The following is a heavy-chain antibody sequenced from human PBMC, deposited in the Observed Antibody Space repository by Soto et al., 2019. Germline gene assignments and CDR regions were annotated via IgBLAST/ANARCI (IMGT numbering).Heavy chain of an antibody. CDR3: AKGGVYCTTSRCARGRFDS. CDR2: IHSSDGNT. J-gene: IGHJ4*02. V-gene: IGHV3-23*05. CDR1: GFTFTNYA. D-gene: IGHD2-8*01. Sequence: EVQLLESGGGLLQRGGSLRLSCAASGFTFTNYAMNWVRQAPGKGLEWVSTIHSSDGNTYYSDSVKGRFTISRDNSKSTLYLQMDSLRAEDTAVYYCAKGGVYCTTSRCARGRFDSWGQGTLVTVSS.